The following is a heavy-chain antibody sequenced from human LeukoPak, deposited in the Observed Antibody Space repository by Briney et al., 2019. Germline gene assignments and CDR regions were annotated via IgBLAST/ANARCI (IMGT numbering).Heavy chain of an antibody. V-gene: IGHV3-48*03. CDR3: ARGGYCSSSICYSLNAFDI. D-gene: IGHD2-2*01. Sequence: GGSLRLSCAASGFTFSSCAMSWVRQAPGKGLEWVSYISPSGPTIYYADSVKGRFTISRDNAKNSLYLQMNSLRAEDTAVYYCARGGYCSSSICYSLNAFDIWGQGTMFTVSS. J-gene: IGHJ3*02. CDR1: GFTFSSCA. CDR2: ISPSGPTI.